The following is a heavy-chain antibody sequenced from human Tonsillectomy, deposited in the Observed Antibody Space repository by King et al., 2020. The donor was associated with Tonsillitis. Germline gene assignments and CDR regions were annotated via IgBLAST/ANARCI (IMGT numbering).Heavy chain of an antibody. J-gene: IGHJ3*02. CDR2: ISGSGGST. CDR1: GFTFSSYA. Sequence: VQLVESGGGLVQPGGSLRLSCAASGFTFSSYAMSWVRQAPGKGLEWVSAISGSGGSTYYADSVKGRFTISRDNSKKTLYLQMNSLRAEDTAVCYCAKVSFSGYDFGANAFDIWGQGTMVTVSS. D-gene: IGHD5-12*01. CDR3: AKVSFSGYDFGANAFDI. V-gene: IGHV3-23*04.